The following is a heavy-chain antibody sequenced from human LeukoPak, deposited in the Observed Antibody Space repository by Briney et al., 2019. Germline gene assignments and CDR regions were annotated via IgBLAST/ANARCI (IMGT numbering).Heavy chain of an antibody. J-gene: IGHJ4*02. V-gene: IGHV1-18*01. CDR1: GYAFAYYG. CDR3: QRVTIFGVVIDFDH. Sequence: ASVKVSCKASGYAFAYYGITWVRQAPGQGLEWVGWISLNNGNTHYTKYAQKFQGRVTLTADTSTATAYMELRGLRSDDTAVYYCQRVTIFGVVIDFDHWGQGTLVAVSS. CDR2: ISLNNGNT. D-gene: IGHD3-3*01.